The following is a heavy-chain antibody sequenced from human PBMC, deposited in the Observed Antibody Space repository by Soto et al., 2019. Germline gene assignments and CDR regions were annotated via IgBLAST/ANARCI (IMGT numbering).Heavy chain of an antibody. Sequence: PGGSLRLSCAASGFTFSSYGMHWVRQAPGKGLEWVAVIWYDGSNKYYADSVKGRFTISRDNSKNTLYLQMNSLRAEDTAVYYCARDLLPRAAAEPYYYYGMDVWGQGTTVTVSS. CDR1: GFTFSSYG. CDR3: ARDLLPRAAAEPYYYYGMDV. D-gene: IGHD6-13*01. V-gene: IGHV3-33*01. J-gene: IGHJ6*02. CDR2: IWYDGSNK.